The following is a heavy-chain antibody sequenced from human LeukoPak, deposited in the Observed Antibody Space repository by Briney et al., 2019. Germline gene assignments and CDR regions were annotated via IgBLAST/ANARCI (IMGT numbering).Heavy chain of an antibody. CDR2: INPNSGGT. Sequence: GASVKVSCKASGYTFTGYYMHWVRQAPGQGLEWMGWINPNSGGTNYAQKFQGRVTMTRNTSISTAYMELSSLRSEDTAAYYCARGVSKLYSGSYYWGQGTLVTVSS. CDR3: ARGVSKLYSGSYY. V-gene: IGHV1-2*02. D-gene: IGHD1-26*01. CDR1: GYTFTGYY. J-gene: IGHJ4*02.